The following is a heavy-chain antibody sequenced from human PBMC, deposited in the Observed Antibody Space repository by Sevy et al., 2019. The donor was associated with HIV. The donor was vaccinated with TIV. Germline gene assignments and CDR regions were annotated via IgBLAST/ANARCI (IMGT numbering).Heavy chain of an antibody. J-gene: IGHJ6*02. CDR2: IKKDGSER. CDR3: ARDCSSSTCLWGLDV. Sequence: GGSLRLSCAASGFTFSNYWMSWVRQAPGKGLEWVANIKKDGSERYYVESLKGRVTISRDNAKKSLYLQMNSLIAEDTAVYYCARDCSSSTCLWGLDVWGQGTTVTVSS. V-gene: IGHV3-7*03. D-gene: IGHD2-2*01. CDR1: GFTFSNYW.